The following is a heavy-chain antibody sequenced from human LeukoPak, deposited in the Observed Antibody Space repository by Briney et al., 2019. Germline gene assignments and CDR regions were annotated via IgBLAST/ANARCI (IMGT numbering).Heavy chain of an antibody. J-gene: IGHJ4*02. V-gene: IGHV1-69*05. D-gene: IGHD3-10*01. CDR3: ARGGVYGSGPFDY. Sequence: SVKVSCKASGGTFSSYAISGVRQAPGQGLEWMGRIIPIFGTANYAQKFQGRVTITTDESTSTAYMELSSLRSEDTAVYYCARGGVYGSGPFDYWGQGTLVTVSS. CDR2: IIPIFGTA. CDR1: GGTFSSYA.